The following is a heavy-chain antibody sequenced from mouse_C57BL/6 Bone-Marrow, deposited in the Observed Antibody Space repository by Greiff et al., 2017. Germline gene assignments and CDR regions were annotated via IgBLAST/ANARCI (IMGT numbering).Heavy chain of an antibody. J-gene: IGHJ3*01. CDR1: GYTFTSYG. V-gene: IGHV1-81*01. D-gene: IGHD1-1*01. Sequence: QVQLKQSGAELARPGASVKLSCKASGYTFTSYGISWVKQRTGQGLEWIGEIYPRSGNTYYNEKFKGKATLTADKSSSTAYMELRSLTSEDSAVYFCARWRVNGSSSFAYWGQGTLVTVSA. CDR2: IYPRSGNT. CDR3: ARWRVNGSSSFAY.